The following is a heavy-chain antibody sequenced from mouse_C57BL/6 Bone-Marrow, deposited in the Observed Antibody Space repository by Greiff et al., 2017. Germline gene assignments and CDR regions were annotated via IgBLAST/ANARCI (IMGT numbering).Heavy chain of an antibody. CDR2: IDPNSGGT. D-gene: IGHD2-4*01. CDR3: ARSRRLRRGGAMDY. J-gene: IGHJ4*01. CDR1: GYTFTSYW. V-gene: IGHV1-72*01. Sequence: VQLQQPGAELVKPGASVKLSCKASGYTFTSYWMHWVKPRPGRGLEWIGRIDPNSGGTKYNEKFKSKATLTVDKPSSTAYMQLSSLTSEDSAVYYCARSRRLRRGGAMDYWGQGTSVTVSS.